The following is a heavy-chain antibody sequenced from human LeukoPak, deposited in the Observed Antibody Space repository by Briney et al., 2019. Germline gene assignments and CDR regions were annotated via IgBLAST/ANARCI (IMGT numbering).Heavy chain of an antibody. CDR3: ARRHLRDSSGWGYYYGMDV. CDR2: IYYSGST. J-gene: IGHJ6*02. CDR1: GGSISSYY. Sequence: PSETLSLTCTVSGGSISSYYWSWIRQPPGEGLEWIGYIYYSGSTNYNPSLKSRVTISVDTSKNQFSLKLSSVTAADTAVYYCARRHLRDSSGWGYYYGMDVWGQGTTVTVSS. D-gene: IGHD6-19*01. V-gene: IGHV4-59*08.